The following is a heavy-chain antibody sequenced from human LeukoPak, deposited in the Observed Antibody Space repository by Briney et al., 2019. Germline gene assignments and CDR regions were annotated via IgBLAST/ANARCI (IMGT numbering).Heavy chain of an antibody. D-gene: IGHD4-23*01. J-gene: IGHJ4*02. CDR3: ARDDDYGGNSLDY. CDR2: ISAYNSNT. V-gene: IGHV1-18*01. Sequence: ASVKGSCKASGYTFTSYGISWVRQAPGQGLEWMGWISAYNSNTNYAQKLQGRVTMTTNTSTSTAYMELRSLRSDDTAVYYCARDDDYGGNSLDYWGQGTLVTVSS. CDR1: GYTFTSYG.